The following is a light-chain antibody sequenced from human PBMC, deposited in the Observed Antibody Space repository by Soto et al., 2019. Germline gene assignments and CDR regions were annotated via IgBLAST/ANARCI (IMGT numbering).Light chain of an antibody. Sequence: EIVLTQSPGTLSLSTGERATHSCRASQSVSSSYLAWYQQKPGQAPRLLIYGASSRATGIPARFSGSGPGTDFTLTISSLEPEDFAVYYCQQRSNWHPTFGQGTDWRL. CDR2: GAS. CDR3: QQRSNWHPT. CDR1: QSVSSSY. J-gene: IGKJ5*01. V-gene: IGKV3D-20*02.